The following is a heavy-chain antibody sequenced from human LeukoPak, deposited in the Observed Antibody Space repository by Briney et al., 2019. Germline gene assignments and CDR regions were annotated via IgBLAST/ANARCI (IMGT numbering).Heavy chain of an antibody. CDR1: GGFISSYY. CDR2: IYYSGST. J-gene: IGHJ5*02. CDR3: ARHRDYYGSGSYSGVFDP. V-gene: IGHV4-59*08. D-gene: IGHD3-10*01. Sequence: SETLSLTCTVSGGFISSYYWSWIRQPPGKGLEWIGYIYYSGSTNYNPSLKSRVTISVDTSKNQFSLKLSSVTAADTAVYYCARHRDYYGSGSYSGVFDPWGQGTLVTVSS.